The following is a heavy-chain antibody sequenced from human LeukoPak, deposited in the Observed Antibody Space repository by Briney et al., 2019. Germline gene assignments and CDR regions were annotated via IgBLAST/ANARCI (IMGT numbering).Heavy chain of an antibody. Sequence: SETLSLTCTVSAGSLSSSSYYWGWLRQPPGRGLEGIGSIYYSGSTYYNPSLKSRVTISVDTSKNQFSLTLSSVTAADTAVYCCARSGIYYDSSGYLPYRYFDLWGRGTLVTVSS. CDR3: ARSGIYYDSSGYLPYRYFDL. CDR1: AGSLSSSSYY. CDR2: IYYSGST. J-gene: IGHJ2*01. D-gene: IGHD3-22*01. V-gene: IGHV4-39*07.